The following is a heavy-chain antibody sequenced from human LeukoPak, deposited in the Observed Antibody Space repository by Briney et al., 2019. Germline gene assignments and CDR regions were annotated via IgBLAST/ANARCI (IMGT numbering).Heavy chain of an antibody. CDR3: ARDSIQPLILTGYYTGGDWLDP. Sequence: SSETLSLTCTVSGGSVSSGSYYWSWIRQPPGKGLEWIGYIYYSGSTNYNPSLKSRVTISVDTSKNQFSLKLSSVTAADTAVYYCARDSIQPLILTGYYTGGDWLDPWGQGTLVTVSS. J-gene: IGHJ5*02. D-gene: IGHD3-9*01. CDR2: IYYSGST. CDR1: GGSVSSGSYY. V-gene: IGHV4-61*01.